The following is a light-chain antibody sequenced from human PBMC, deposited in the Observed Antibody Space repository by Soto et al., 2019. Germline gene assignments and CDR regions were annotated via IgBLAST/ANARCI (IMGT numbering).Light chain of an antibody. J-gene: IGLJ2*01. V-gene: IGLV3-21*04. CDR2: YDS. CDR1: NIGSKS. CDR3: QVWDSSSDHPHVV. Sequence: SYELTQPPSVSVAPGKTARITCGGNNIGSKSVHWYQQEPGQAPVLVIYYDSDRPSGIPERFSGSNSGNTATLTISRVEAGDEADYYCQVWDSSSDHPHVVFGGGTKLTVL.